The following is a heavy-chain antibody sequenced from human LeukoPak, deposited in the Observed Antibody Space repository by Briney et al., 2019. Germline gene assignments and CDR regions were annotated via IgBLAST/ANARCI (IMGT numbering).Heavy chain of an antibody. D-gene: IGHD6-13*01. CDR1: GYTFTGYY. CDR2: INPNSGGT. CDR3: ARGIGSSWTNWFDP. J-gene: IGHJ5*02. V-gene: IGHV1-2*02. Sequence: GASVKVSCKASGYTFTGYYMHWVRQAPGQGLEWMGWINPNSGGTNYARKFQGRVTMTRDTSISTAYMELSRLRSDDTAVYYCARGIGSSWTNWFDPWGQGTLVTVSS.